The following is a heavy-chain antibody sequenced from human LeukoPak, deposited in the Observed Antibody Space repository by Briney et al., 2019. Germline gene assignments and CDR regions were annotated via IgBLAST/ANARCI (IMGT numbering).Heavy chain of an antibody. D-gene: IGHD6-19*01. V-gene: IGHV3-15*01. CDR2: IKSKVDRETT. J-gene: IGHJ4*02. CDR3: TTEAPWYSSGRGWSGY. Sequence: PGMSLRLSCAASGFTFSDAWMSWVRQAPGKGLEWIGHIKSKVDRETTDYAAPVKGRFTISRDDSKNTLYLQMNSLKTEDTAVYYCTTEAPWYSSGRGWSGYWGQGTLVTVSS. CDR1: GFTFSDAW.